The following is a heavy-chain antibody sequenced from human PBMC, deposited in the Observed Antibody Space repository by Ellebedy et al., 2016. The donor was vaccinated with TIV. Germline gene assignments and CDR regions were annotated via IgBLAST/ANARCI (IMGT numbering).Heavy chain of an antibody. CDR1: GVSISSSTYY. Sequence: MPSETLSLTCTVSGVSISSSTYYWGWIRQSPGKGLEWIGTIYSSGRTYYNPSLKSRVAISVDTSNNQFSLNLSSVPAADTAVYYCARRDGVMGSGGYYYYGMDVWGQGTTVTVSS. D-gene: IGHD2-8*01. V-gene: IGHV4-39*01. J-gene: IGHJ6*02. CDR3: ARRDGVMGSGGYYYYGMDV. CDR2: IYSSGRT.